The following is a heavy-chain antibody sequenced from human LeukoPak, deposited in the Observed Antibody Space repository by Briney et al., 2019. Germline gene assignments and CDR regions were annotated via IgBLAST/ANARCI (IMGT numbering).Heavy chain of an antibody. CDR1: GGSISTYY. CDR3: AREPLTETYYTNALDV. D-gene: IGHD3-10*01. V-gene: IGHV4-59*12. J-gene: IGHJ3*01. CDR2: VSHGGTS. Sequence: PSETLSLTCTVSGGSISTYYWSWIRQPPGKGLEWIGCVSHGGTSYFNPSLESRLTMSRDRSKNQVSLKLTPVSAADTAIYYCAREPLTETYYTNALDVWGLGTMVIVSS.